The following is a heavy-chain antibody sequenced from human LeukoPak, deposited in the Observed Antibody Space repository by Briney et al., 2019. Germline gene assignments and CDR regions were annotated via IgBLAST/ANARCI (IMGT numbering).Heavy chain of an antibody. CDR3: ARKKYCSGGSCYAIDY. J-gene: IGHJ4*02. CDR1: GFAFSSYT. D-gene: IGHD2-15*01. CDR2: ISSTSTYI. Sequence: GGSLRLSCAASGFAFSSYTMNWVRQAPGKGLEWVSSISSTSTYINYADSLKGRFTISRDNAKNSLYLQMNSLRAEDTAVYYCARKKYCSGGSCYAIDYWGQGTLVTVSS. V-gene: IGHV3-21*01.